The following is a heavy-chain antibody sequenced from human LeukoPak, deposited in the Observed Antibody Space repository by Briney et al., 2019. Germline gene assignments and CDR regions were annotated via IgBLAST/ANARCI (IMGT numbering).Heavy chain of an antibody. V-gene: IGHV4-59*11. CDR3: ARSAGDDYYYMDV. CDR2: IHYSGIT. Sequence: SETLSLTCTVSGASISGHYWSWIRQPPGQGLEWIGYIHYSGITNYNPSLKSRVTISVATSKNQFSLKLSSLTAADTAVFYCARSAGDDYYYMDVWGKGTTVTISS. D-gene: IGHD3-16*01. J-gene: IGHJ6*03. CDR1: GASISGHY.